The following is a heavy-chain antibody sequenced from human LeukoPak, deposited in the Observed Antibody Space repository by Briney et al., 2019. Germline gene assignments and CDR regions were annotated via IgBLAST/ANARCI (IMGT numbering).Heavy chain of an antibody. J-gene: IGHJ3*02. V-gene: IGHV4-30-4*08. CDR1: GGSISSGDYY. D-gene: IGHD3-3*01. CDR2: IYYSGST. CDR3: ARVYDFWSGYDDAFDI. Sequence: PSQTLSLTCTVSGGSISSGDYYWSWIRQPPGKGLEWIGYIYYSGSTYYNPSLKSRVTISVDTSKNQFSLKLSSVTAADTAAYYCARVYDFWSGYDDAFDIWGQGTMVTVSS.